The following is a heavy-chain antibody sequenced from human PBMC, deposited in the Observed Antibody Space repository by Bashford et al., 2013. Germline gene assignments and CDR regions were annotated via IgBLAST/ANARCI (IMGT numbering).Heavy chain of an antibody. J-gene: IGHJ4*02. CDR3: ARGGGYCSGGSCSHTRYYFDY. Sequence: WVRQAPGQGLEWMGWINPNSGGTNYAQKFQGRVTMTRDTSISTAYMELSRLRSDDTAVYYCARGGGYCSGGSCSHTRYYFDYWGQGNPGHRLL. CDR2: INPNSGGT. V-gene: IGHV1-2*02. D-gene: IGHD2-15*01.